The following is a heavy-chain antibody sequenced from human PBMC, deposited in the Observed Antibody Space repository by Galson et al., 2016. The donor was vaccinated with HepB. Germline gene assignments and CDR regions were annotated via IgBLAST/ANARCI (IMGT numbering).Heavy chain of an antibody. CDR2: TYYLSEWYN. D-gene: IGHD2-2*01. CDR3: AREPPVVPPTYYYYMDV. CDR1: GDSVSSKNGG. V-gene: IGHV6-1*01. Sequence: CAISGDSVSSKNGGWNWIRQSPSRGLEWLGKTYYLSEWYNDYSVSLKGRITISPDTSKNQFSLHLNSVTPEDTAVYYCAREPPVVPPTYYYYMDVWGEGITVTVSS. J-gene: IGHJ6*03.